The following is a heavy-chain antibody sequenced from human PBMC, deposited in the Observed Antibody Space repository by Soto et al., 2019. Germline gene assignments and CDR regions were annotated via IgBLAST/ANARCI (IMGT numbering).Heavy chain of an antibody. Sequence: QVHLQESGPGLVRPSQTLSLTCTVSGGSITSGGSFWSWIRQHPGKGPEWIAFIGYSGATSYNPSLASRVTISADIYKSQFSLNLRSVTAADTAVYYCARGGASSKWFAPWGQGTLVTVSS. D-gene: IGHD2-15*01. CDR2: IGYSGAT. V-gene: IGHV4-31*03. J-gene: IGHJ5*02. CDR3: ARGGASSKWFAP. CDR1: GGSITSGGSF.